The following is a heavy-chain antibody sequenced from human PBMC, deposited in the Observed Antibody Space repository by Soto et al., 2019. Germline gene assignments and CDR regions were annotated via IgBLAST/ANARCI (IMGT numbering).Heavy chain of an antibody. CDR3: ARGYGYCSSTSCSSRYYYYYYMDV. Sequence: ASVKVSCKASGYTFTSYAMHWVRQALGQRLEWMGWINAGNGNAKYSQKFQGRVTITRDTSASTAYMELSSLRSEDTAAYYCARGYGYCSSTSCSSRYYYYYYMDVSGKGTTVTVSS. D-gene: IGHD2-2*03. J-gene: IGHJ6*03. V-gene: IGHV1-3*01. CDR1: GYTFTSYA. CDR2: INAGNGNA.